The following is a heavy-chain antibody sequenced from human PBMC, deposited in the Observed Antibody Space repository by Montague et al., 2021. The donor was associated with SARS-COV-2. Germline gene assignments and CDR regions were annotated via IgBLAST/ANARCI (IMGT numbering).Heavy chain of an antibody. CDR3: ATNKYCTLHDCLHGRHYFDH. CDR1: GFDFFNFD. J-gene: IGHJ4*02. Sequence: SLRLSCAASGFDFFNFDMAWVRQAPGRGLEWISDISSSGATILYADSLKGRFTISRDNIQKSLYLQMNSLRAEDTAVYYCATNKYCTLHDCLHGRHYFDHWGLGTLVTVSS. D-gene: IGHD2-8*01. V-gene: IGHV3-48*03. CDR2: ISSSGATI.